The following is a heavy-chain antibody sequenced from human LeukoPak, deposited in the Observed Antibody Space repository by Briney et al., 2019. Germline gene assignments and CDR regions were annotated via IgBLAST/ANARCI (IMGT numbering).Heavy chain of an antibody. D-gene: IGHD2-2*02. CDR3: ARDRHCSSTSCYNGVYWFDP. CDR1: GGTFRNYA. CDR2: IIPFFATV. J-gene: IGHJ5*02. V-gene: IGHV1-69*13. Sequence: SVKVSCKASGGTFRNYAIGWVRQAPGQGLEWMGSIIPFFATVNYAQKFQGRVSITADESTNTAYMELSSLRSEDTAIYYCARDRHCSSTSCYNGVYWFDPWGQGTLVTVSS.